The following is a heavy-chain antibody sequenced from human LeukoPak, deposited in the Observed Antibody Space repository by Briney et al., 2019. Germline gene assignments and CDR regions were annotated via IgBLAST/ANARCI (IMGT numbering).Heavy chain of an antibody. CDR1: GGSISSGSYY. J-gene: IGHJ6*03. D-gene: IGHD2-15*01. CDR3: ARSVEGYCRGGSCYSYSYYMDV. CDR2: IYYSGST. Sequence: PSETLSLTCTVSGGSISSGSYYWSWIRQPAGKGLEWIGYIYYSGSTNYNPSLKSRVTISVDTSKNQFSLKLSSVTAADTAVYYCARSVEGYCRGGSCYSYSYYMDVWGKGTTVTVSS. V-gene: IGHV4-61*10.